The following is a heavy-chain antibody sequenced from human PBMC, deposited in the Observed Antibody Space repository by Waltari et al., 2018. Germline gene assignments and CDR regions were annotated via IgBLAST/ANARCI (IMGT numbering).Heavy chain of an antibody. J-gene: IGHJ4*02. CDR1: VFSLSSAYY. D-gene: IGHD6-13*01. CDR3: AREGRCIAPAGTRRKDFTFDY. CDR2: IDPGGSI. Sequence: VQLQVSGLGLVKHSETLLLTCAVSVFSLSSAYYCGWHRHPPGRGWEWIGRIDPGGSIYYSPSLKSRATTAVDTSKNQFSLKMSSVTAADTAVYYCAREGRCIAPAGTRRKDFTFDYWGQGTLVTVSS. V-gene: IGHV4-38-2*02.